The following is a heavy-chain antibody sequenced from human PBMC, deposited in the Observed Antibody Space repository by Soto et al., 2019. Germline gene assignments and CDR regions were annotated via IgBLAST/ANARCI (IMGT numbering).Heavy chain of an antibody. D-gene: IGHD3-22*01. CDR1: GYSINSSNW. V-gene: IGHV4-28*01. CDR3: ARKRSGYYFDY. Sequence: SETLSLTCAVSGYSINSSNWWGWIRQPPGKGLEWIGYIYYSGSTYYNPSLKSRVTMSVDTSKNQFSLKLSSVTAVDTAVYYCARKRSGYYFDYWGQGTLVTVSS. J-gene: IGHJ4*02. CDR2: IYYSGST.